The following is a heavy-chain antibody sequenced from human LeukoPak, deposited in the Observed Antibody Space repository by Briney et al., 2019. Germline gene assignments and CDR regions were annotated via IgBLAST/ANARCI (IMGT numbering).Heavy chain of an antibody. CDR1: GYTFTGYY. V-gene: IGHV1-2*06. Sequence: ASVKVSCKASGYTFTGYYMHWVRQAPAQGLEWMGRINPNSGGTNNAQRFQGRVTLTTDTSTSTTYMELSRLRSDDTAVYYCAREKVDTLDYWGQGTLVTVSS. D-gene: IGHD2-15*01. J-gene: IGHJ4*02. CDR3: AREKVDTLDY. CDR2: INPNSGGT.